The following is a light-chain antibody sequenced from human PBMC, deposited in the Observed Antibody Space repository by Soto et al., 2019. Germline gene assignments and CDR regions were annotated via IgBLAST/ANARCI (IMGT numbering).Light chain of an antibody. J-gene: IGLJ1*01. CDR3: SSFTTYNTRV. CDR1: NSDVGAYNF. CDR2: EVS. V-gene: IGLV2-14*01. Sequence: SLLTQPASVSGSPGQSIAISCTGTNSDVGAYNFVSWYQQYPGKAPKLIIHEVSNRPSGISDRFSGSKSGNTASLTISGLQADDEADYYCSSFTTYNTRVFGTGTKVTVL.